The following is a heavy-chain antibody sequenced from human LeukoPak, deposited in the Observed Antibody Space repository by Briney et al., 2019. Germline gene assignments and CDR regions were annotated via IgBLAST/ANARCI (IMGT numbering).Heavy chain of an antibody. CDR2: IFYSGIP. Sequence: SDTVSHTYTVSSGSIRTSNYYWGWVRQPPGRAVEWIGNIFYSGIPYYSPSLKSRVTISLDTSRNQLSLKLNSVTAADTAVYYCARVRGVIFGSVYFDYWGQGTLVTVSS. V-gene: IGHV4-39*07. J-gene: IGHJ4*02. CDR1: SGSIRTSNYY. CDR3: ARVRGVIFGSVYFDY. D-gene: IGHD3-10*01.